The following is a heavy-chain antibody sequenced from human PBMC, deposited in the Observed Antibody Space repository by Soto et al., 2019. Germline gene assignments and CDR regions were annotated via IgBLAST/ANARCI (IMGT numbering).Heavy chain of an antibody. V-gene: IGHV1-69*13. Sequence: SVKVSCKGSGGTFSSYAISWVRPAPGQGLEWMGGIIPIFGTANYAQKFQGRVTITADESTSTAYMELSSLRSEDTAVYYCAAMTTVTPHYYYGMDVWGQGTTVTVSS. D-gene: IGHD4-4*01. CDR3: AAMTTVTPHYYYGMDV. J-gene: IGHJ6*02. CDR1: GGTFSSYA. CDR2: IIPIFGTA.